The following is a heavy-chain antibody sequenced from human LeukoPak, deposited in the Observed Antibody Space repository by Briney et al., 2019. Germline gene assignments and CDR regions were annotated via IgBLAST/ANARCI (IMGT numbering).Heavy chain of an antibody. D-gene: IGHD6-19*01. V-gene: IGHV4-34*01. CDR3: ARGFSGWYYFDY. J-gene: IGHJ4*02. CDR2: INHSGST. CDR1: GGSFSGYY. Sequence: KPSETLSLTCAVYGGSFSGYYWSWIRQPPGKGLEWIGEINHSGSTNYNPSLKSRVTISVDTSKNQFSLKLSPVTAADTAVYYCARGFSGWYYFDYWGQGTLVTVSS.